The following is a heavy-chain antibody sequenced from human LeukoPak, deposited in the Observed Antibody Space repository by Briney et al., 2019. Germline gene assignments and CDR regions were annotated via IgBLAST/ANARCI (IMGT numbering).Heavy chain of an antibody. CDR1: GGTFSSYA. CDR3: ARDLSDMITFGGVIVSWFDP. Sequence: GASVKVSCKASGGTFSSYAISWVRQAPGQGLEWMGGIIPIFGTANYAQKFQGRVTITADESTSTAYMELSSLRSEDTAVYYCARDLSDMITFGGVIVSWFDPWGQGTLVTVSS. D-gene: IGHD3-16*02. V-gene: IGHV1-69*13. J-gene: IGHJ5*02. CDR2: IIPIFGTA.